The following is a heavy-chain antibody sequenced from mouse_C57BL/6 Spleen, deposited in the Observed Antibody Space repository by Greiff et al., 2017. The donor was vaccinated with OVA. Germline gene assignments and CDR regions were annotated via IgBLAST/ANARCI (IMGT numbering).Heavy chain of an antibody. CDR2: IDPETGGT. CDR3: TREGYGNYGGAMDY. D-gene: IGHD2-10*02. J-gene: IGHJ4*01. V-gene: IGHV1-15*01. Sequence: ESGAELVRPGASVTLSCKASGYTFTDYEMHWVKQTPVHGLEWIGAIDPETGGTAYNQKFKGKAILTADKSSSTAYMELRSLTSEDSAVYYCTREGYGNYGGAMDYWGQGTSVTVSS. CDR1: GYTFTDYE.